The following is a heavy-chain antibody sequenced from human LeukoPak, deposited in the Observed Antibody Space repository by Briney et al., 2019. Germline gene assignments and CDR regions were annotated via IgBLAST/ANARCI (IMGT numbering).Heavy chain of an antibody. CDR1: GGSISSYY. J-gene: IGHJ6*02. CDR3: ARGSYYFDTSGYYYYYAMDV. Sequence: PLETLSLTCTVSGGSISSYYWSWIRQPAGKGLEWIGRTYTSGSTDYNPSLKSRVTMSVDTSKNQFSLKLSAVTAADTAVYFCARGSYYFDTSGYYYYYAMDVWGQGTTVTVSS. V-gene: IGHV4-4*07. D-gene: IGHD3-22*01. CDR2: TYTSGST.